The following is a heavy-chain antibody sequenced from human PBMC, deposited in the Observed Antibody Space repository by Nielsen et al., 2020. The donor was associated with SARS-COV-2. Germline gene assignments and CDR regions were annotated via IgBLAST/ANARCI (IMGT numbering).Heavy chain of an antibody. CDR3: ARGYCSGGTCYYFDY. J-gene: IGHJ4*02. V-gene: IGHV4-31*03. CDR1: GGSISSSSYY. CDR2: MYYSRGT. Sequence: SETLSLTCTVSGGSISSSSYYWGWIRQPPGKGLEWIGYMYYSRGTYYNPSLKSRVTISVDTSKNQFSLGLNSVTAADTAVYYCARGYCSGGTCYYFDYWGQGTLVTVSS. D-gene: IGHD2-15*01.